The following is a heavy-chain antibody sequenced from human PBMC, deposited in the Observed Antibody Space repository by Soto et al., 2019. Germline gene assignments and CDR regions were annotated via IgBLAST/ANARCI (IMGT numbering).Heavy chain of an antibody. V-gene: IGHV3-30-3*01. CDR1: GFTFSSYT. Sequence: LRLSCAASGFTFSSYTMHWVRQAPGKGLEWLAVISYDGSNEYYADSVEGRFTISRDNSKNTLYLQMSSLRAEDTAVYYCARDLSTVTTNWGQGTLVTVSS. CDR2: ISYDGSNE. D-gene: IGHD4-17*01. CDR3: ARDLSTVTTN. J-gene: IGHJ4*02.